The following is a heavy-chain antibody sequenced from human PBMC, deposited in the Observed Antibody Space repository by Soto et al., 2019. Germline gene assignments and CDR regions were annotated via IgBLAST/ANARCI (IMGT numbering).Heavy chain of an antibody. D-gene: IGHD3-22*01. J-gene: IGHJ6*02. V-gene: IGHV3-48*02. Sequence: GGSLRLSCAASGFTFSSYSMNWVRQAPGKGLEWVSYISSSSTIYYADSVKGRFTISRDNAKNSLYLQMNSLRDEDTAVYYCARESWYYDSSGYIYYYYYGMDVWGQGTTVTVSS. CDR3: ARESWYYDSSGYIYYYYYGMDV. CDR2: ISSSSTI. CDR1: GFTFSSYS.